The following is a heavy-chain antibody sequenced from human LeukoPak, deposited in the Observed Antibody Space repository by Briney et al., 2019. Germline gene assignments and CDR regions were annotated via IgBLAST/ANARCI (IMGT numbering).Heavy chain of an antibody. V-gene: IGHV4-59*06. CDR3: ARVGSSGYYIDY. CDR1: GGSISSYY. Sequence: SETLSLTCTVSGGSISSYYWSWIRQHPEKGLEWIAYIYYSGSSYYNPSLKSRVTISVDTSKNQFSLNLSSVTAADTAVYYCARVGSSGYYIDYWGQGTLVTVSS. CDR2: IYYSGSS. D-gene: IGHD3-22*01. J-gene: IGHJ4*02.